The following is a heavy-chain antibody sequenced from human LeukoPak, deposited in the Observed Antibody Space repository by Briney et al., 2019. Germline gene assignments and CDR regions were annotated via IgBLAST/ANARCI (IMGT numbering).Heavy chain of an antibody. CDR3: AGTPTKDIVVVPVY. D-gene: IGHD2-2*01. CDR1: GGSFSGYY. J-gene: IGHJ4*02. V-gene: IGHV4-59*01. CDR2: IYYSGST. Sequence: PSETLSLTCAVYGGSFSGYYWSWIRQPPGKGLEWIGYIYYSGSTNYNPSLKSRVTISVDTSKNQFSLKLSSVTAADTAVYYCAGTPTKDIVVVPVYWGQGTLVTVSS.